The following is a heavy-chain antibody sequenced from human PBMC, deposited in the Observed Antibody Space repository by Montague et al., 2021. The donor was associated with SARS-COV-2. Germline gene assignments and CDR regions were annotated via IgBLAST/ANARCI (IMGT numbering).Heavy chain of an antibody. CDR3: ATITLGYCTNGVCQRLDY. V-gene: IGHV4-39*01. Sequence: SETLSLTCTVSGGSISSSCYYWSWIRQPPGKGLEWIGSIYYSGSTYYNPSLKSRVTISVDTSKNQFSLKLSSVTAADTAVYYCATITLGYCTNGVCQRLDYWGQGTLVTVSS. J-gene: IGHJ4*02. D-gene: IGHD2-8*01. CDR1: GGSISSSCYY. CDR2: IYYSGST.